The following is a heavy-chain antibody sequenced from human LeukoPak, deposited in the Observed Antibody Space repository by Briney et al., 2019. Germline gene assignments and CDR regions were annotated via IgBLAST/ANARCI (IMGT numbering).Heavy chain of an antibody. CDR1: GFTFSSYG. Sequence: PGGSLRLSCSASGFTFSSYGIHWVRQAPGKGLEWVAVISNDGSNQYYADSVKGRFTISRDNSKITLYLQMNSLRAEDTAVYYCARDFPNYYDSSGYYADDAFDIWGQGTMVTVSS. J-gene: IGHJ3*02. CDR3: ARDFPNYYDSSGYYADDAFDI. CDR2: ISNDGSNQ. V-gene: IGHV3-30*03. D-gene: IGHD3-22*01.